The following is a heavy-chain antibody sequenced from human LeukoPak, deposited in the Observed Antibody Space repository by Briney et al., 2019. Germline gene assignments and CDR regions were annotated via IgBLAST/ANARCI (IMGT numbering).Heavy chain of an antibody. CDR3: ASHRAGGYNYWYFDV. D-gene: IGHD5-24*01. J-gene: IGHJ2*01. Sequence: SETLSLTCSVSGDSVSSNSYYWGWIRQPPGKGLEWIGSKFYFGRTYHNPSLTSRVTTSIDGSKNQFSLNLTSVTAADTAVYYCASHRAGGYNYWYFDVWGRGTLVTVSS. CDR2: KFYFGRT. CDR1: GDSVSSNSYY. V-gene: IGHV4-39*01.